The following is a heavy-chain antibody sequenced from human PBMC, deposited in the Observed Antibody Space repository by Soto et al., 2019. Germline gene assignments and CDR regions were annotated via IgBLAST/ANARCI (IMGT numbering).Heavy chain of an antibody. CDR3: ARSGYTYGPNPLLY. Sequence: SDNLSLPCTVSGVSISRGGYYWSWIRQHPGKGLEWIGYIYYSGSTYYNPSLKSRVTISVDTSKNQFSLKLSSVTAADTAVYYCARSGYTYGPNPLLYWGQGTLVTVS. V-gene: IGHV4-31*03. J-gene: IGHJ4*02. D-gene: IGHD5-18*01. CDR2: IYYSGST. CDR1: GVSISRGGYY.